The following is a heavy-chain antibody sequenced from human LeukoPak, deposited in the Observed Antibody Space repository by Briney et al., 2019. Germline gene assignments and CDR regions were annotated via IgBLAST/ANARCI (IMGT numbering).Heavy chain of an antibody. CDR2: FDPEDGET. V-gene: IGHV1-24*01. Sequence: ASVKVSCKVSGYTLTELSMHWVRQAPGKGLEWMGGFDPEDGETIYAQKFQGRVTMTEDTSTDTAYMELSSLRSEDTAVYYCATAAALRGPFDYWGQGALVTGSS. CDR1: GYTLTELS. CDR3: ATAAALRGPFDY. J-gene: IGHJ4*02. D-gene: IGHD2-2*01.